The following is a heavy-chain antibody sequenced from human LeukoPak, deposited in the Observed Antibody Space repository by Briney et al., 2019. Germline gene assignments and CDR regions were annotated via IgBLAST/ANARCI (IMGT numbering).Heavy chain of an antibody. CDR2: INTDGSST. D-gene: IGHD1-26*01. J-gene: IGHJ6*03. V-gene: IGHV3-74*01. Sequence: GGSLRLSCAASGFTFSSYWMHWVRQAPGKGLVRVSRINTDGSSTSYADSVKGRFTISRDNAKNTLYLQMNSLRAEDTAVYYCARAGWELLGYYYMDVWGKGTTVTVSS. CDR1: GFTFSSYW. CDR3: ARAGWELLGYYYMDV.